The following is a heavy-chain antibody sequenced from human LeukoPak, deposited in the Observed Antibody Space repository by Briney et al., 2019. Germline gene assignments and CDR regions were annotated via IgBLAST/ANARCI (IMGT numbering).Heavy chain of an antibody. CDR1: GYIFTGYY. J-gene: IGHJ3*01. V-gene: IGHV1-2*02. CDR2: INPNSGGT. CDR3: ARVRYGEAWDAFDL. Sequence: ASVKVSCKASGYIFTGYYMNWVRQAPGQGLERMGWINPNSGGTNYAQKFQGRVTMTRDTSISTAYMELSRLTSDDTAVYYCARVRYGEAWDAFDLWGHGTMVTVSS. D-gene: IGHD4-17*01.